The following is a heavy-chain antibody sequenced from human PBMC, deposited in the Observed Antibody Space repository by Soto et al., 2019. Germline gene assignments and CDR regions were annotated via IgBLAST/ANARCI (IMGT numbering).Heavy chain of an antibody. CDR1: GGSISTYY. Sequence: PSETLSLTCTVSGGSISTYYWSWVRQPPGKGLEWIGYVYYSGSTNYNSSLKSRVTISVDTSKNQFSLKLTSVTAADTAMYYCARGGRSAYYYYMGVWGKGTTVTVSS. V-gene: IGHV4-59*01. CDR3: ARGGRSAYYYYMGV. J-gene: IGHJ6*03. CDR2: VYYSGST.